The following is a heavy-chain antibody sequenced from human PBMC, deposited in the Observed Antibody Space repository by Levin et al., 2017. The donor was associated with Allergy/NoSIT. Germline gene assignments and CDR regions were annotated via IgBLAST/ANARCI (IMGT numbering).Heavy chain of an antibody. CDR3: ARDGPQTYAVDI. CDR2: INGRSDTI. V-gene: IGHV3-48*02. D-gene: IGHD6-19*01. CDR1: GFTFSSYS. J-gene: IGHJ3*02. Sequence: GGSLRLSCAGSGFTFSSYSMNWVRQASGKGLEWISYINGRSDTISYADPVKGRFTISRDNAKNSLYLQMDSLRDEDTAVYYCARDGPQTYAVDIWGQGTMVTVSS.